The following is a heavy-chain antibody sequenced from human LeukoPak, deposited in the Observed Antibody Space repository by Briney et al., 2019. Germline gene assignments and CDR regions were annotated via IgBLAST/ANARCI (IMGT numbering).Heavy chain of an antibody. Sequence: PGASHRLSCGNSGFTFSDYYMSFIGQAPRRGVVEVSYISSSGSTTYYAASVKGPLTISRDNAKNSLYLQMHILRAEDTAVYYCARWGKGYYGSGSSYYFDYWGQGTLVTVSS. CDR1: GFTFSDYY. CDR2: ISSSGSTT. CDR3: ARWGKGYYGSGSSYYFDY. J-gene: IGHJ4*02. D-gene: IGHD3-10*01. V-gene: IGHV3-11*04.